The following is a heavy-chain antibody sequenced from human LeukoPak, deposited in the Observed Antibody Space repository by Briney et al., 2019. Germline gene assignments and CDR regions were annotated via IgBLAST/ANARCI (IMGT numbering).Heavy chain of an antibody. CDR3: ASRILAASEVRDI. J-gene: IGHJ3*02. CDR2: IFSSGTT. D-gene: IGHD6-13*01. V-gene: IGHV4-4*07. Sequence: PSETLSLTCTVSGGSFSGFYWSWIRQPAGKGLEWIGRIFSSGTTNYNPSLKSRITMSVDTSKNQFSLRLYSVTAADTAVYYCASRILAASEVRDIWGQGTMATVSS. CDR1: GGSFSGFY.